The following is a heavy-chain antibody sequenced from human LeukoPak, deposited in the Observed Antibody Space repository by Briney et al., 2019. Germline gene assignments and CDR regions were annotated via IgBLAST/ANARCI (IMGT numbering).Heavy chain of an antibody. CDR2: IYYSGST. CDR3: ARHWLGIVGATPGGYFDY. Sequence: SETLSLTCTVSGGSISSSSYYWGWIRQPPGKGLEWIGSIYYSGSTYYNPSLKSRVTISVDTSKNQFSLKLSSVTAADTAVYYCARHWLGIVGATPGGYFDYWGQGTLVTVSS. D-gene: IGHD1-26*01. CDR1: GGSISSSSYY. V-gene: IGHV4-39*01. J-gene: IGHJ4*02.